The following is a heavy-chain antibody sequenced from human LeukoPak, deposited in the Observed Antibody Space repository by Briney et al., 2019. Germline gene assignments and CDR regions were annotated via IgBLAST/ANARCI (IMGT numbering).Heavy chain of an antibody. CDR1: GFNLVDYA. D-gene: IGHD3-9*01. Sequence: PGGSLRLSCAVSGFNLVDYAMHRVRQAPGRGLEWVSGINWDNGGIVYAESVRGRFTVSRDNAKNSLYLQMNSLRPEDTALSYCARDDHHVLTDTFDYWGPGTLVTVSS. V-gene: IGHV3-9*01. J-gene: IGHJ4*02. CDR3: ARDDHHVLTDTFDY. CDR2: INWDNGGI.